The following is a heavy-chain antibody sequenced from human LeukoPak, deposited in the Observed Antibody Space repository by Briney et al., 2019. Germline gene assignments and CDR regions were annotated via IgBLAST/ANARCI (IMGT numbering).Heavy chain of an antibody. D-gene: IGHD6-13*01. Sequence: ASVKVSCKASGYTFTSYGISWVRQAPGQGLEWMGWISAYNGNTNCAQKLQGRVTMTTDTSTSTAYMELRSLRSDDTAVYYCARDLVVAAAGPPIDYWGQGTLVTVSS. V-gene: IGHV1-18*01. CDR2: ISAYNGNT. J-gene: IGHJ4*02. CDR3: ARDLVVAAAGPPIDY. CDR1: GYTFTSYG.